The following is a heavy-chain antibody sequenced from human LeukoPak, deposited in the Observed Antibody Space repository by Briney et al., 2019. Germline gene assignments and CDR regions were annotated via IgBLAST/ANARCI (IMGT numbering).Heavy chain of an antibody. J-gene: IGHJ4*02. D-gene: IGHD2-21*01. CDR2: IIPIFGTA. Sequence: GASVKVSCKASGGTFSSYAISWVRQAPGQGLEWMGGIIPIFGTANYAQKLQGRVTITTDESTSTAYMELSSLRSEDTAVYYCARGGDKNSHFDYWGQGTLVTVSS. CDR3: ARGGDKNSHFDY. CDR1: GGTFSSYA. V-gene: IGHV1-69*05.